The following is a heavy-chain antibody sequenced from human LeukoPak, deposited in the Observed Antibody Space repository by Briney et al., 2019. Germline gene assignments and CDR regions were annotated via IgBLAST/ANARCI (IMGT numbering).Heavy chain of an antibody. V-gene: IGHV4-34*01. J-gene: IGHJ4*02. CDR3: ARGDMRGL. Sequence: PSETLSLTCAVYGGSFSDYYWSWIRQPPEKGLEWIGEINHSGSTNYKPSLKSRVTISVDTSKNQFSLSLNSVTAADTAVYYCARGDMRGLWGQGTLVTVSS. CDR1: GGSFSDYY. D-gene: IGHD3-9*01. CDR2: INHSGST.